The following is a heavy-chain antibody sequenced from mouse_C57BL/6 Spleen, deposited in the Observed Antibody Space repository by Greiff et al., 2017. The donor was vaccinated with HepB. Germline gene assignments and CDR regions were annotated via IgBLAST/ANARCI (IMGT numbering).Heavy chain of an antibody. CDR1: GYAFTNYL. J-gene: IGHJ3*01. CDR3: ARRGDYDAGGFAY. V-gene: IGHV1-54*01. Sequence: QVQLKESGAELVRPGTSVKVSCKASGYAFTNYLIEWVKQRPGQGLEWIGVINPGSGGTNYNEKFKGKATLTADKSSSTAYMQLSSLTSEDSAVYFCARRGDYDAGGFAYWGQGTLVTVSA. CDR2: INPGSGGT. D-gene: IGHD2-4*01.